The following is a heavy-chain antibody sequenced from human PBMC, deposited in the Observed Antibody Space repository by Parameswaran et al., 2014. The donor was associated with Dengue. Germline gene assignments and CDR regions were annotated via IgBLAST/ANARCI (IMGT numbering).Heavy chain of an antibody. CDR2: IRNKANSYTT. V-gene: IGHV3-72*01. Sequence: VRQMPGKGLEWVGRIRNKANSYTTEYAASVKGRFTISRDDSQNSLYLQMNSLKTEDTAVYYCARDARSYGGYFDLWGRGTLVTVSS. D-gene: IGHD1-26*01. CDR3: ARDARSYGGYFDL. J-gene: IGHJ2*01.